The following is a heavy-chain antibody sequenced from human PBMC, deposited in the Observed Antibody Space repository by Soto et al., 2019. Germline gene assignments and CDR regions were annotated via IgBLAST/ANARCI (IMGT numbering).Heavy chain of an antibody. V-gene: IGHV1-3*01. CDR3: ARDPRGYSGSGSWGKSAYYHYGMYV. J-gene: IGHJ6*02. CDR1: GYTFTSYA. Sequence: ASVKVSCKASGYTFTSYAMHWVRQAPGQRLEWMGWINAGNGNTKYSQKFQGRVTITRDTSASTAYMELSSLRSEDTAVYYCARDPRGYSGSGSWGKSAYYHYGMYVWGQGTTVTVSS. D-gene: IGHD5-12*01. CDR2: INAGNGNT.